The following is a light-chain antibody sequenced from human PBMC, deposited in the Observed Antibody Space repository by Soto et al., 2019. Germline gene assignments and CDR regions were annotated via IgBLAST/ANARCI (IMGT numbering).Light chain of an antibody. CDR3: LHDYNYPRT. CDR2: AAS. Sequence: AIQMTQSPSSLSASVGDRVTITCRASQDIRNDLGWYQQKPGRAPKLLIYAASTLQTGVPSRFSGSGSGTHFTLTISSLQPEDFTTYYCLHDYNYPRTFGQGTKLEIK. CDR1: QDIRND. J-gene: IGKJ2*01. V-gene: IGKV1-6*01.